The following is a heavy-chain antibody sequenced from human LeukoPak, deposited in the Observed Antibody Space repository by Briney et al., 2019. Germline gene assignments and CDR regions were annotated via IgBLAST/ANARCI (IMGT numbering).Heavy chain of an antibody. V-gene: IGHV3-21*06. CDR2: ITSSSSYI. D-gene: IGHD3-9*01. CDR1: GFTFSSYN. J-gene: IGHJ3*01. Sequence: GGSLRLSCAASGFTFSSYNMNWVRQAPGKGLEWVSSITSSSSYIYYADSVKGRFTISRDNAKNSLYLQMDSLRVEDTAEYYCARLSGYFDWLSDAFDVWGQGTMVTVSS. CDR3: ARLSGYFDWLSDAFDV.